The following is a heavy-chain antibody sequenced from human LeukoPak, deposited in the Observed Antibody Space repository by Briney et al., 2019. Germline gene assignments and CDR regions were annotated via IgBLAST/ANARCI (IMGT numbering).Heavy chain of an antibody. J-gene: IGHJ4*02. V-gene: IGHV4-31*03. CDR3: ASSTTVVTSGASYYFDY. Sequence: NPSETLSLTCTVSGGSISSGGHYWSWIRQHPGKGLEWIGYIYYSGSTNYNPSLKSRVTISVDTSKNQFSLKLSSVTAADTAVYYCASSTTVVTSGASYYFDYWGQGTLVTVSS. CDR1: GGSISSGGHY. CDR2: IYYSGST. D-gene: IGHD4-23*01.